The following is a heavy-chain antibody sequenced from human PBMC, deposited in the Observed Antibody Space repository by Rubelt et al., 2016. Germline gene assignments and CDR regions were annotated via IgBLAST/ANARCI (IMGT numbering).Heavy chain of an antibody. Sequence: QVQLVQSGAEVKKPGASVKVSCKASGYTFTGYYMHWVRQAPGQGLEWMGIINPSGGSTSYGQKCQGGVTMTRDTATSTVYMELSSLRSEDTAVYYCARTKTVEMATIPLAYWGQGTLVTVSS. V-gene: IGHV1-46*01. CDR1: GYTFTGYY. J-gene: IGHJ4*02. CDR3: ARTKTVEMATIPLAY. D-gene: IGHD5-24*01. CDR2: INPSGGST.